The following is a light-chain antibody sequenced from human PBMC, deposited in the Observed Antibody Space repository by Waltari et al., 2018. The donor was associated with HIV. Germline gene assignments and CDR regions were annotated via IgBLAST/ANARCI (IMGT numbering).Light chain of an antibody. V-gene: IGLV2-8*01. J-gene: IGLJ2*01. CDR2: EVT. Sequence: QSALTQPPSASGSPGQSVTISCTGTSSDVGGYNYVSWYQQHPGKAPKLMIYEVTKRPSGVAGRFAVSKSGNTVSLTVSGLQAEDEADYYCSSYAGSSNLRVFGGGTKLTVL. CDR1: SSDVGGYNY. CDR3: SSYAGSSNLRV.